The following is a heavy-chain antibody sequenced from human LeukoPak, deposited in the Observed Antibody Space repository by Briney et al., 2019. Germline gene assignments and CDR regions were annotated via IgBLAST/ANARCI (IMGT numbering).Heavy chain of an antibody. D-gene: IGHD2-2*01. CDR3: ARLDIVVVPAAN. Sequence: SETLSLTCAVYGGSFSGYYWSWIRQPPGKGLEWIGEINHSGSTNYNPSLKSRVTISVDTSKNQFSLKLSSVTAADTAVYYCARLDIVVVPAANWGQGTLVTVSS. CDR1: GGSFSGYY. J-gene: IGHJ4*02. CDR2: INHSGST. V-gene: IGHV4-34*01.